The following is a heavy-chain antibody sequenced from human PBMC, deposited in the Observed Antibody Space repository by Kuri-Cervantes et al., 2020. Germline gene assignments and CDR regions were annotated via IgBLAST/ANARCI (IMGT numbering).Heavy chain of an antibody. CDR2: ISWNSANI. V-gene: IGHV3-9*01. D-gene: IGHD2-2*01. CDR1: GFTFSGSA. Sequence: LSLTCAASGFTFSGSAMHWVRQAPGKGLEWVSGISWNSANIGYVDSVRGRFTISRDSAKNSLYLQMYSLRLEDTAVYYCARKEFFPVPAESSNWFDPWGQGTLVTVSS. CDR3: ARKEFFPVPAESSNWFDP. J-gene: IGHJ5*02.